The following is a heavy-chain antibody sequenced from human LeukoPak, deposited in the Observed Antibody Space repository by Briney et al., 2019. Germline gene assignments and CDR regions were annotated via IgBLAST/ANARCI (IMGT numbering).Heavy chain of an antibody. D-gene: IGHD1-26*01. CDR3: ARLVGDVTTWDC. J-gene: IGHJ4*02. CDR1: GFTFSGYS. CDR2: IKQDESEK. Sequence: GGSLRLSCAASGFTFSGYSLTWVRQAPGKGLEWVASIKQDESEKYYVDSVKGRFTTSRDNAKSSLYLQMNALRGEDTAVYYCARLVGDVTTWDCWGQGTLVTVSS. V-gene: IGHV3-7*03.